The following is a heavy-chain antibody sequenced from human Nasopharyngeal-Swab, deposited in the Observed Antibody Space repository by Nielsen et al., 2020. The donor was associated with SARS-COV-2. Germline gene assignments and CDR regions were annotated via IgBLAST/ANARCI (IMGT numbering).Heavy chain of an antibody. Sequence: SVKVSCKASGGTFSSYAISWVRQAPGQGLEWMGGIIPIFGTANYAQKLQGRVTMTTDTSTSTAYMELRSLRSDDTAVYYCARDDILTGYYNYYYGMDVWGQGTTVTVSS. CDR1: GGTFSSYA. CDR2: IIPIFGTA. J-gene: IGHJ6*02. D-gene: IGHD3-9*01. V-gene: IGHV1-69*05. CDR3: ARDDILTGYYNYYYGMDV.